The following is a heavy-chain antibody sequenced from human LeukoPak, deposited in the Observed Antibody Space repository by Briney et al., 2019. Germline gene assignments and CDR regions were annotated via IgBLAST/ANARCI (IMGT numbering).Heavy chain of an antibody. Sequence: QPGGSLRLSCAASGLTFGNYWLTWVRQTPGKGLEWVANINHDGSEKNYVDSVKGRFTISRDNAKNSIYLQMNSLRAEDTAVYYCVTVHVRSLDMWGQGTMVTVSS. CDR3: VTVHVRSLDM. CDR2: INHDGSEK. J-gene: IGHJ3*02. CDR1: GLTFGNYW. V-gene: IGHV3-7*03.